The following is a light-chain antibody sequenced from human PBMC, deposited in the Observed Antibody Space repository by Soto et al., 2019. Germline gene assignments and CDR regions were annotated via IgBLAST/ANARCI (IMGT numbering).Light chain of an antibody. V-gene: IGLV2-14*01. CDR3: RAYTARXTLV. Sequence: QSFLTQPASVSGSAVQSITISCSGTMRDVGAYNLFSWYQQHPGTAPKLIIYEVRNRPSGISSRFSGSRSGNTASLTISGLQPEDEGDYYCRAYTARXTLVVGGGTK. J-gene: IGLJ3*02. CDR2: EVR. CDR1: MRDVGAYNL.